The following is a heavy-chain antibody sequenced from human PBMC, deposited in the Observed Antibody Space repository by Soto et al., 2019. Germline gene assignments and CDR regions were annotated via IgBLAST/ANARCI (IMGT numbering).Heavy chain of an antibody. J-gene: IGHJ4*02. V-gene: IGHV1-3*03. CDR3: ARSANWNFDY. CDR2: INAGNGDT. CDR1: GYTFTNYA. Sequence: GASVKVSCKASGYTFTNYAMHWVRQAPGQRLEWMGWINAGNGDTKYSQNFQGRVTITTDTSATTAYMELSSLKSEDMAVYYCARSANWNFDYWGQGTLVTVSS. D-gene: IGHD1-1*01.